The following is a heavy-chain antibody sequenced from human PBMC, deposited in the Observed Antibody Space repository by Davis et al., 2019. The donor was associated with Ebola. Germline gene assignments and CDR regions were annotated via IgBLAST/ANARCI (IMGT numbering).Heavy chain of an antibody. D-gene: IGHD3-22*01. J-gene: IGHJ4*02. CDR3: ARDGPNYDVDY. V-gene: IGHV3-33*01. CDR1: GFTFSRYG. Sequence: GGSLRLSFEAPGFTFSRYGMLWVRQAPGKGLEWVAFIWSEATSQDYGKSVQGRFFISRDDSKNTLYLQVNSLRVDDTAVYFCARDGPNYDVDYWGQGTLVTVSA. CDR2: IWSEATSQ.